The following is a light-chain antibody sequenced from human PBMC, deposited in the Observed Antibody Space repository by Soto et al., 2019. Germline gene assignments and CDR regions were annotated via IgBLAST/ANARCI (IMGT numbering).Light chain of an antibody. Sequence: EIELTHSLATLSLAPGERATLSCRASQSVSSYLAWYQQKPGQAPRLLIYGASSRATGIPDRFSGSGSGTDFTLTIRRLEPEDFAVYYCQQYRTFGQGTKVDI. V-gene: IGKV3-20*01. CDR3: QQYRT. J-gene: IGKJ1*01. CDR1: QSVSSY. CDR2: GAS.